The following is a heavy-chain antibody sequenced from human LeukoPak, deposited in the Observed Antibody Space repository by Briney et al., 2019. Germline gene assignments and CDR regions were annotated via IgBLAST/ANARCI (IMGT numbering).Heavy chain of an antibody. CDR2: ISTSSSYI. D-gene: IGHD1-7*01. V-gene: IGHV3-21*01. CDR3: ATAGNYRFHY. CDR1: GCTFSADN. J-gene: IGHJ4*02. Sequence: PGGSLRLSCAASGCTFSADNMNWVRQAPGTGLEWVSSISTSSSYIYYADSVKGRFTISRDNAKNTLYLQMNSLRAEDTAVYYCATAGNYRFHYWGQGTLVTVSS.